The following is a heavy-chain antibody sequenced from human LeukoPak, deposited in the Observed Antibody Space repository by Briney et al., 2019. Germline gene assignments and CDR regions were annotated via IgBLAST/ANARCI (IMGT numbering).Heavy chain of an antibody. CDR1: GYTLTDNH. CDR3: ARELGINAFDV. J-gene: IGHJ3*01. CDR2: IDPNSGVT. V-gene: IGHV1-2*02. Sequence: GASVKVSCKASGYTLTDNHLYWVRQAPGQGLEWMGWIDPNSGVTNFAQNFQGRLTMTTDTSISTAYTELSRLTSDDTTVYYCARELGINAFDVWGQGTLVTVFS. D-gene: IGHD7-27*01.